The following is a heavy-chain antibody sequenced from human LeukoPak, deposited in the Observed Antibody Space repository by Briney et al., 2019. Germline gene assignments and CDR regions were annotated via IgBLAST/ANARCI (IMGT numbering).Heavy chain of an antibody. CDR3: ASPAVGQAAPFY. Sequence: ASVKVSCKASGYTFTSYYMHWVRQAPGQGLEWMGIINPSGGSTSYAQKFQGRVTMTRDTFTSTVYMELSSLRSEDTAVYYCASPAVGQAAPFYWGQGTLVTVSS. D-gene: IGHD6-13*01. CDR2: INPSGGST. J-gene: IGHJ4*02. CDR1: GYTFTSYY. V-gene: IGHV1-46*01.